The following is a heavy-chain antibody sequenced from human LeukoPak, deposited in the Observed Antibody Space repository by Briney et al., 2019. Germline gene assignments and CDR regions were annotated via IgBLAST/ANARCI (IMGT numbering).Heavy chain of an antibody. D-gene: IGHD3-10*01. V-gene: IGHV4-28*01. CDR3: ARNNPLLGSGSYILGAFDI. J-gene: IGHJ3*02. CDR1: GYSISNSNW. Sequence: PSETLSLTCAVSGYSISNSNWWGWIRQPPGKGLEWIGYIYYSGNTYYNPSLKSRVTMSVDMSKNQFSLKLSSVTAVDTAVYYCARNNPLLGSGSYILGAFDIWGQGTMVTVSS. CDR2: IYYSGNT.